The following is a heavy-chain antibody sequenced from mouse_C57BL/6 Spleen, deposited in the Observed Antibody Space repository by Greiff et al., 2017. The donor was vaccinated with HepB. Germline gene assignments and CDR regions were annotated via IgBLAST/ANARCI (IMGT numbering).Heavy chain of an antibody. CDR2: IRNKANGYTT. V-gene: IGHV7-3*01. Sequence: DVMLVESGGGLVQPGGSLSLSCAASGFTFTDYYMSWVRQPPGKVLEWLGFIRNKANGYTTEYSVSVKGRFTISRDNSQSNLYLQMNALRAEDSATYYCARCKGDGYYTYYFDDWGKGTTLTVSS. CDR3: ARCKGDGYYTYYFDD. D-gene: IGHD2-3*01. J-gene: IGHJ2*01. CDR1: GFTFTDYY.